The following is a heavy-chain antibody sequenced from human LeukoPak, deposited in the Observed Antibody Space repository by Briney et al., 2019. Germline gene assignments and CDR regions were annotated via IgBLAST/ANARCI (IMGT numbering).Heavy chain of an antibody. D-gene: IGHD5-18*01. V-gene: IGHV3-23*01. CDR2: ISGSGGST. CDR3: AKTAPLPPPRLRWFDP. J-gene: IGHJ5*02. Sequence: GGSLRLSCAASGFTFSSYAMSWVRQAPGKGLEWVSAISGSGGSTYYADSVKGRFTISRDNSKNTLYLQMNSLRAEDTAVYYCAKTAPLPPPRLRWFDPWGQGTLVTVSS. CDR1: GFTFSSYA.